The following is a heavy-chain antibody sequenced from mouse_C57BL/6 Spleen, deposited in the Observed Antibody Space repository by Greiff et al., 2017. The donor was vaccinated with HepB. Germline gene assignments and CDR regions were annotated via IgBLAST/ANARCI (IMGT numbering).Heavy chain of an antibody. CDR1: GYAFSSSW. CDR3: AREAQATGFAY. V-gene: IGHV1-82*01. CDR2: IYPGDGDT. D-gene: IGHD3-2*02. Sequence: QVQLKESGPELVKPGASVKISCKASGYAFSSSWMNWVKQRPGKGLEWIGRIYPGDGDTNYNGKFKGKATLTADKSSSTAYMQLSSLTSEDSAVYFCAREAQATGFAYWGQGTLVTVSA. J-gene: IGHJ3*01.